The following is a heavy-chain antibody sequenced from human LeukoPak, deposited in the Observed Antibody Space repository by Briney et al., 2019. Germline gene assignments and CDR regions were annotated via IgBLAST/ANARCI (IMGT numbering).Heavy chain of an antibody. D-gene: IGHD6-19*01. CDR2: INPNSGGT. CDR1: GYTFTVYY. CDR3: ATETVAGPDY. V-gene: IGHV1-2*02. J-gene: IGHJ4*02. Sequence: GASVKVSCKASGYTFTVYYIYWVRQAPGQGLEWMGWINPNSGGTNYAQKFQGRVTMTRDTSISTAYLELSRLRSDDTAVYYCATETVAGPDYWGQGTLVTVSS.